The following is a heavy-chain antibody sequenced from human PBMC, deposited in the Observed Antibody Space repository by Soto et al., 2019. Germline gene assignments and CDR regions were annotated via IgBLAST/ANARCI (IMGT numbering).Heavy chain of an antibody. V-gene: IGHV3-53*02. CDR2: IYSDGGT. CDR1: GLTVSSNY. CDR3: ATMVRGAPVGF. Sequence: EVQLVETGGGLIQPGGSLRLSCAVSGLTVSSNYMSWVRQAPGKGLEWVSVIYSDGGTYYADSVKGRFTISKDNSKNTPYLQMSRLRAEDTAMYYCATMVRGAPVGFWGQGTLVTVSP. J-gene: IGHJ4*02. D-gene: IGHD3-10*01.